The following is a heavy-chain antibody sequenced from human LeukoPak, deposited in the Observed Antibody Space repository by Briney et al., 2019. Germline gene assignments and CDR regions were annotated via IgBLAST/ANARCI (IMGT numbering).Heavy chain of an antibody. CDR1: GGSISSYY. Sequence: SETLSLTCTVSGGSISSYYWGWIRQPPGKGLEWIGYIFHSGSTNSNPSLKSRVTISVDTSKNQFSLKLSSVTAADTAVYYCAISDGVDIRAYFDYWGQGTLVTVSS. CDR3: AISDGVDIRAYFDY. D-gene: IGHD3-3*01. V-gene: IGHV4-59*12. CDR2: IFHSGST. J-gene: IGHJ4*02.